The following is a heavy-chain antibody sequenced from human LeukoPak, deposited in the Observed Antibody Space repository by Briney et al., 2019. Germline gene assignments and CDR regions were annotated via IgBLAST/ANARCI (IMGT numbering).Heavy chain of an antibody. CDR2: IIPIFGTA. CDR1: GNSISNYA. CDR3: TTRACHAGGCSSSFYYYYGLHF. V-gene: IGHV1-69*13. J-gene: IGHJ6*02. Sequence: ASVRVSCKASGNSISNYAVSWVRQAPGQGFEWMGGIIPIFGTADYAQKFQGRVTITADQSTSTTYMALSSLKSEDTATYYCTTRACHAGGCSSSFYYYYGLHFWGQGTTVSVSS. D-gene: IGHD3-16*01.